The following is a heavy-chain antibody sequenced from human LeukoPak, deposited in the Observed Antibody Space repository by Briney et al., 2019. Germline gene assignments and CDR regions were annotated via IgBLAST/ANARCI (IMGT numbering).Heavy chain of an antibody. J-gene: IGHJ6*02. V-gene: IGHV3-33*06. D-gene: IGHD2-2*01. CDR1: GLRFRNYG. CDR3: AKDPDIVVVPAAVAGSDSYGMDV. Sequence: RAGGSLRLSCVVSGLRFRNYGMHWVRQAPGKGLEWVAVIYYDGSNQYYADSVKGRFTVSRDNSKNTLYLQMNSLRAEDTAVYYCAKDPDIVVVPAAVAGSDSYGMDVWGQGTTVTVSS. CDR2: IYYDGSNQ.